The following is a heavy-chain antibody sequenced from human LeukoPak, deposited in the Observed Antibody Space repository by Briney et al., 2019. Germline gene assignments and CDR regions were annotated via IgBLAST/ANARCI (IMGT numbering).Heavy chain of an antibody. J-gene: IGHJ4*02. V-gene: IGHV3-7*01. CDR1: GFTFSSYW. CDR2: IKQDGSEK. CDR3: ARVQTMVRGDSFDY. D-gene: IGHD3-10*01. Sequence: GGSLRLSCAASGFTFSSYWMSWVRQAPGKGPEWVANIKQDGSEKYYVDSVKGRFTISRDNAKNSLYLQMNSLRAEDTAVYYCARVQTMVRGDSFDYWGQGTLVTVSS.